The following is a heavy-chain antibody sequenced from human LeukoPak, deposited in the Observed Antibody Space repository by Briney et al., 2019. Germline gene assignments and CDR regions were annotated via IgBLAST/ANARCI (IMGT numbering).Heavy chain of an antibody. V-gene: IGHV3-23*01. CDR1: GFTFSSYA. J-gene: IGHJ4*02. CDR3: AKDRWDYDSSGYDY. CDR2: FSGSGGST. Sequence: GGSLRLSCAASGFTFSSYAMSWVRQAPGKGLEWVSAFSGSGGSTYYADSVKGRFTISRDNTKNTLYLQMNSLRAEGTAVYYCAKDRWDYDSSGYDYWGQGTLVTVSS. D-gene: IGHD3-22*01.